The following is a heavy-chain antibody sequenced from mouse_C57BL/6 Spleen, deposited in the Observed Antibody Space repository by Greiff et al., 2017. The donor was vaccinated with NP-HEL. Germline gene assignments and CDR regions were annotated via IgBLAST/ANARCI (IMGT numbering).Heavy chain of an antibody. J-gene: IGHJ1*03. CDR3: ARSYGYYFDV. Sequence: VQLQQSGPELVKPGASVKISCKASGYAFSSSWMNWVKQRPGKGLEWIGRIYPGDGDTNYNGKFKGKATLTADKSSSTAYRQLSSLTSEDSAVYFCARSYGYYFDVWGTGTTVTVSS. CDR1: GYAFSSSW. V-gene: IGHV1-82*01. CDR2: IYPGDGDT. D-gene: IGHD1-2*01.